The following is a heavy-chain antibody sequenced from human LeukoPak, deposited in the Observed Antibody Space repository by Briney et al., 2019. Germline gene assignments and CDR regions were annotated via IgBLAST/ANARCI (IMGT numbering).Heavy chain of an antibody. V-gene: IGHV4-39*07. CDR3: ARGAFAPAGGPASVDY. D-gene: IGHD1-14*01. J-gene: IGHJ4*02. CDR2: IYYSGST. Sequence: SETLSLTCTVSGGSISSSSYYWGWIRQPPGTGLEWIGSIYYSGSTYYNPSLKSRVTISVDTSKNQFSLKLSSVTAADTAVYYCARGAFAPAGGPASVDYWGQGTLVTVSS. CDR1: GGSISSSSYY.